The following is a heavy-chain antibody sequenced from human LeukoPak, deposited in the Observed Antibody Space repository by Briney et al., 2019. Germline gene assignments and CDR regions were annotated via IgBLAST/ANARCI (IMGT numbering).Heavy chain of an antibody. J-gene: IGHJ1*01. Sequence: GGSLRLSCAASGFTFNDYAMHWVRQAPGKGLEWISLISWDSGNTYYADSVKGRFTISRDNSKNSLSLQMNSLRAEDTALYYCAKGPGAAVGKRYIQHWGQGTLVTVSS. V-gene: IGHV3-43D*03. CDR2: ISWDSGNT. CDR3: AKGPGAAVGKRYIQH. CDR1: GFTFNDYA. D-gene: IGHD6-13*01.